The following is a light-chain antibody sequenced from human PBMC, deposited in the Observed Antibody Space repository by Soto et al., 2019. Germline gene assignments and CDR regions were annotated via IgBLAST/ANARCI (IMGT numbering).Light chain of an antibody. Sequence: EIALTQSPATLSLSPGERATLSCRASQSVKNYLAWYQQKPGQAPRLLIYDASNRATGIPARFSGSGSGTDFTLTISSLEPEDSAVYYCQQRSNWPPVTFGGGTKVEIK. J-gene: IGKJ4*01. CDR2: DAS. V-gene: IGKV3-11*01. CDR1: QSVKNY. CDR3: QQRSNWPPVT.